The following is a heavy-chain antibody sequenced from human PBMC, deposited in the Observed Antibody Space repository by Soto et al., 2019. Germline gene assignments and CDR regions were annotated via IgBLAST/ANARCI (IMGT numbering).Heavy chain of an antibody. CDR2: IYYSGST. V-gene: IGHV4-39*01. CDR1: GGSISSSSYY. Sequence: QLQLQESGPGLVKPSETLSLTCTVSGGSISSSSYYWGWIRQPPGKGLEWIGSIYYSGSTYYKPSLECRGTVSVDTSKNQSSLKLGSVTAADTAVYYCARLGYYYDISYWGQGTLVTVSS. CDR3: ARLGYYYDISY. J-gene: IGHJ4*02. D-gene: IGHD3-9*01.